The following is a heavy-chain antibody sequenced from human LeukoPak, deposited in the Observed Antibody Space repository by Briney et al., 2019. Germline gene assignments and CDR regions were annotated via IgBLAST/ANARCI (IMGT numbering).Heavy chain of an antibody. CDR2: ISGSGGST. D-gene: IGHD6-13*01. CDR3: AKDSNTRYSSSWYPDY. V-gene: IGHV3-23*01. Sequence: GGSLRLSCAASGFTFSSYAMSWVRQAPGKGLGWVSAISGSGGSTYYADSVKGRFTISRDNSKNTLYLQMNSLRAEDTAVYYCAKDSNTRYSSSWYPDYWGQGTLVTVSS. J-gene: IGHJ4*02. CDR1: GFTFSSYA.